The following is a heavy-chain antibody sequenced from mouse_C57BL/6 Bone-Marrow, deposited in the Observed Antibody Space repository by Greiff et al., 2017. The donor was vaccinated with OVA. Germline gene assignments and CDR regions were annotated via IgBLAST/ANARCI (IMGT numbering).Heavy chain of an antibody. CDR3: ARDSYYYGSLCWYFDD. D-gene: IGHD1-1*01. V-gene: IGHV3-6*01. J-gene: IGHJ1*03. Sequence: EVQLVESGPGLVKPSQSLSLTCSVTGYSITSGYYWNWIRQFPGNKLEWMGYLSYDGSNNYNPSLKNRISITRDTSQNQFFLKLNSVTTEDTATYYCARDSYYYGSLCWYFDDWGTGTTVTVSA. CDR2: LSYDGSN. CDR1: GYSITSGYY.